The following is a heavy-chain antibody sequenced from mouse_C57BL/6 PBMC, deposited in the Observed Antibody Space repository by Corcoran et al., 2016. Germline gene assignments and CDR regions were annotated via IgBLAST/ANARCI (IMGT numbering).Heavy chain of an antibody. CDR1: GYTFTDYY. V-gene: IGHV1-26*01. Sequence: EVQLQQSGPELVKPGASVKISCKASGYTFTDYYMNWVKQSHGKSLEWIGDINPNNGGTSYNQKFKGKATLTVGKSSSTAYMELRSLTSEDSAVYYCGRRDGRSYWYFDVWGTGTTVTVSS. CDR3: GRRDGRSYWYFDV. D-gene: IGHD1-1*01. J-gene: IGHJ1*03. CDR2: INPNNGGT.